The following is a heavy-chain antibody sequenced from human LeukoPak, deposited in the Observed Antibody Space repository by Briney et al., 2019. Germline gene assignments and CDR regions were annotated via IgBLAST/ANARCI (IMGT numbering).Heavy chain of an antibody. V-gene: IGHV4-39*02. CDR2: MHYSGSA. CDR3: AREFTS. Sequence: PSETLSLTCSVSGGYISNPTYYWGWIRQPPGRGLEWIGSMHYSGSAYYNPSVKSRVTISVDTSKKQFSLKLNSVTAADTAVYYCAREFTSWGPGTLVTVSS. J-gene: IGHJ5*02. CDR1: GGYISNPTYY.